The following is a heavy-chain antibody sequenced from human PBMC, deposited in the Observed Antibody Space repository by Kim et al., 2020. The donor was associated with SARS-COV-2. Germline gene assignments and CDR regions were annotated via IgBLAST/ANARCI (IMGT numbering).Heavy chain of an antibody. CDR1: GGSFSGYY. D-gene: IGHD3-22*01. CDR3: ARSKHVSTFYYDSSGYRPFDF. CDR2: INHSGST. Sequence: SETLSLTCAVYGGSFSGYYWSWIRQPPGKWLEWIGEINHSGSTNYNPSLKSRVTISVDTSKNQVSLKLSSVTAADTAVYYCARSKHVSTFYYDSSGYRPFDFWGQGTRVTVSS. J-gene: IGHJ4*02. V-gene: IGHV4-34*01.